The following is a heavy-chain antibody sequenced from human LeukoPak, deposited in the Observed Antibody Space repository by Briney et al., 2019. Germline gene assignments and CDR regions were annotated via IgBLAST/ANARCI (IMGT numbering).Heavy chain of an antibody. CDR2: IYTSVST. CDR3: ARGLFGVFDY. CDR1: GGSVSSGTYY. V-gene: IGHV4-61*09. J-gene: IGHJ4*02. D-gene: IGHD3-3*01. Sequence: MASQTLSLTCTVSGGSVSSGTYYWSWIRQPAGKGLEWIGHIYTSVSTNYNPSLKSRVTISVDTSKNQFSLKLSSVTAADTAVYYCARGLFGVFDYRGQGTLVTVSS.